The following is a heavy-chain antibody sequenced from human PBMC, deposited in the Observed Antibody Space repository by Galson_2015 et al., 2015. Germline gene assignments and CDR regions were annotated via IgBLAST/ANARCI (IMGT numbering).Heavy chain of an antibody. V-gene: IGHV1-8*01. CDR1: GYTFTSYD. D-gene: IGHD3-10*01. J-gene: IGHJ5*02. CDR3: ARGLLRVLNYYGSGSYVRWFDP. CDR2: MNPNSGNT. Sequence: SVKVSCKASGYTFTSYDINWVRQATGQGLEWMGWMNPNSGNTGYAQKFQGRVTMTRNTSISTAYMELGSLRSEDTAVYYCARGLLRVLNYYGSGSYVRWFDPWGQGTLVTVSS.